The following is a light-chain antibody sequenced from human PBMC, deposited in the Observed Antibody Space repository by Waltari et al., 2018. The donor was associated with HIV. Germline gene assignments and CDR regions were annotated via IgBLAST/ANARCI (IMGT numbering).Light chain of an antibody. CDR2: SNN. V-gene: IGLV1-44*01. J-gene: IGLJ2*01. CDR1: SSNTGSNT. CDR3: AAWDDSLNGVV. Sequence: QSVLTQPPSASGTPGQRVTISCSGSSSNTGSNTVNWYQQLPGTAPKLLIYSNNQRPSGVPDRFSGSKSGTSASLAISGLQSEDEADYYCAAWDDSLNGVVFGGGTKLTVL.